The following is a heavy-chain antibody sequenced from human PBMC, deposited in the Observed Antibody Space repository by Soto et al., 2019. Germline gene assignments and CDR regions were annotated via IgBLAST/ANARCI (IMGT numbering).Heavy chain of an antibody. D-gene: IGHD6-19*01. J-gene: IGHJ4*02. CDR2: LNDRGDTT. V-gene: IGHV3-23*01. Sequence: EVQLLESGGGLVQPGGSLRLSCAASGFTFSYFAMGWFRQAPGKGLELVSVLNDRGDTTYYTDSVKGRFTISRDNSKNTLYLQMNSLRAEDTAVYYCAKDATRTNGWYHFDYWGQGALVTVSS. CDR1: GFTFSYFA. CDR3: AKDATRTNGWYHFDY.